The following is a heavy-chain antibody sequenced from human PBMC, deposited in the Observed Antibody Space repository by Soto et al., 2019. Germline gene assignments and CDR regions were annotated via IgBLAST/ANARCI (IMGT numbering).Heavy chain of an antibody. CDR2: IIPFFATT. Sequence: QVQLVQSGAEVKKPGSSVKVSCKASAGTFRNYAIIWVRQAPGQGLEWMGGIIPFFATTNYAQQFQGRVTIIADESTCTVYMELRSLRSEDTAVYYCARDGIVVAGARESNGMDAWGQGTTVTVSS. CDR3: ARDGIVVAGARESNGMDA. D-gene: IGHD6-19*01. J-gene: IGHJ6*02. V-gene: IGHV1-69*12. CDR1: AGTFRNYA.